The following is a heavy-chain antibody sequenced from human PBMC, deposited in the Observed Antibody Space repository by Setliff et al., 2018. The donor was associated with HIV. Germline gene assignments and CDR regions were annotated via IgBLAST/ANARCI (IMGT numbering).Heavy chain of an antibody. CDR2: INTNTGNP. V-gene: IGHV7-4-1*02. CDR3: ARAGRLTYYNFWSGRGWFDP. J-gene: IGHJ5*02. CDR1: GYSLTSYS. Sequence: ASVKVSCKASGYSLTSYSINWVRQAPGQGLEWMGWINTNTGNPRYAKGFIERFVFSVDTSGSTAYLQINSLKSKDTDMYYCARAGRLTYYNFWSGRGWFDPWGQGTLVT. D-gene: IGHD3-3*01.